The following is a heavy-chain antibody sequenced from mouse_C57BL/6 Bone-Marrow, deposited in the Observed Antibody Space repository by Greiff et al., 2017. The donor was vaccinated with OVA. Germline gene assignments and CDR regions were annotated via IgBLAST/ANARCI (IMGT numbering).Heavy chain of an antibody. CDR1: GYTFTSYW. J-gene: IGHJ1*03. CDR2: IDPSDSET. CDR3: AGGPYYYGSSHWYFDV. D-gene: IGHD1-1*01. V-gene: IGHV1-52*01. Sequence: QVQLQQPGAELVRPGSSVKLSCKASGYTFTSYWMHWVKQRPIQGLEWIGNIDPSDSETHYNQKFKDKATLTVDKSSSTAYMQLSSLTSEDSAVYYCAGGPYYYGSSHWYFDVWGTGTTVTVSS.